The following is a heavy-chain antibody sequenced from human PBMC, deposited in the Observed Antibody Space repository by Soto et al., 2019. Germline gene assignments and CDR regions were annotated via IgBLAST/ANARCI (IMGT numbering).Heavy chain of an antibody. CDR1: GYKFTNYW. D-gene: IGHD1-1*01. V-gene: IGHV5-10-1*01. J-gene: IGHJ4*02. CDR3: AIVTAETAYHYFDF. CDR2: IDPSDSYI. Sequence: GESLKISCKGSGYKFTNYWLSWVRQTPGKGLEWMGRIDPSDSYINYSPSFRGHVTISIDESISTAHLQWSSLKASDAATYYCAIVTAETAYHYFDFWGQGTLVTVSS.